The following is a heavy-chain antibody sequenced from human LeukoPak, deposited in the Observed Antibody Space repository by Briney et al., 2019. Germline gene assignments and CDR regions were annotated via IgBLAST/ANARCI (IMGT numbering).Heavy chain of an antibody. CDR1: GFTFSSYS. J-gene: IGHJ4*02. Sequence: GGSLRLSCAASGFTFSSYSMNWVRQAPGKGLEWVSSISSSSSYIYYADSVKGRLTISRDNAKNSLYLQMNSLRAEDTAVYYCARAMEYYEIDYWGQGTLVTVSS. V-gene: IGHV3-21*01. CDR3: ARAMEYYEIDY. CDR2: ISSSSSYI. D-gene: IGHD3-3*01.